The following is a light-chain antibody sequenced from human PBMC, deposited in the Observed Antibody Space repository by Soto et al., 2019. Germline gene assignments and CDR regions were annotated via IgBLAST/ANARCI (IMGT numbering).Light chain of an antibody. J-gene: IGKJ4*01. Sequence: EIVLTQSLGTLSLSPGETASLSCRASQNVRGSYLAWYQQKPGQAPRLLISAASRRATGVPDRFSGSGSGTDFTLTISRLEPEDFAVYCCHQYGSSPPTFGGGTKVDIK. V-gene: IGKV3-20*01. CDR3: HQYGSSPPT. CDR2: AAS. CDR1: QNVRGSY.